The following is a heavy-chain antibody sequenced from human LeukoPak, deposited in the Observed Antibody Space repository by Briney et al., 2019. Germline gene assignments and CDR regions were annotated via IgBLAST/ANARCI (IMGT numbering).Heavy chain of an antibody. Sequence: GGSLRLSCAASGFTFSNYGMSWVRQAPGKGLEWVSYIGSGSSPTYYAESMKGRFTISRDNANNSLYLQMNSLRDEDTAVDYCAREATLIQWGQGTLVTVSS. J-gene: IGHJ4*02. V-gene: IGHV3-48*02. CDR3: AREATLIQ. D-gene: IGHD1-1*01. CDR2: IGSGSSPT. CDR1: GFTFSNYG.